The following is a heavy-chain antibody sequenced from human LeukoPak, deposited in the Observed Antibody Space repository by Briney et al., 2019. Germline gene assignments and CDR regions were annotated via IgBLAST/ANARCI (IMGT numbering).Heavy chain of an antibody. V-gene: IGHV1-18*01. CDR1: GYTFTSYA. CDR2: VSGYNGNT. Sequence: ASVKVSCKASGYTFTSYAMNWVRQAPGQGLEWMGWVSGYNGNTKYSQKFQDRVTMTTDTSTSIAYMELRSLRFDDTAVYYCARAGPMVRGMVNYYYYMDVWGKGTTVTVSS. J-gene: IGHJ6*03. D-gene: IGHD3-10*01. CDR3: ARAGPMVRGMVNYYYYMDV.